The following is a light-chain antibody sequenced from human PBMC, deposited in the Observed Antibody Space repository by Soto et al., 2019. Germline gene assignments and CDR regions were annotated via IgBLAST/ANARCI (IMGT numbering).Light chain of an antibody. CDR2: EVS. V-gene: IGLV2-14*01. CDR3: SSYTTNTTPL. CDR1: SSDVGGYKY. J-gene: IGLJ2*01. Sequence: QSALTQPASVSGSPGQSITISCTGSSSDVGGYKYVSWYQHHPGKAPKLMIYEVSNRPSGVSTRFSGSKSGNTASLTISGLQAEDEADYYCSSYTTNTTPLFGGGTKLTVL.